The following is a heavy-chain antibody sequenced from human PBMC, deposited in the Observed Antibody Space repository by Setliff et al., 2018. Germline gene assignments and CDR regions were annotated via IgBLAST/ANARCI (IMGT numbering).Heavy chain of an antibody. D-gene: IGHD2-2*01. J-gene: IGHJ1*01. CDR3: ARGMPIGYFQP. Sequence: PSETLSLTCTVSGGSIRSYYWNWIRQPPGKGLEWIGYIYYSGSTNYNPSLKSRVTISVDTSKNHFSLKLSSVTAADTAIYYCARGMPIGYFQPWGQGTLVTSPQ. CDR2: IYYSGST. CDR1: GGSIRSYY. V-gene: IGHV4-59*01.